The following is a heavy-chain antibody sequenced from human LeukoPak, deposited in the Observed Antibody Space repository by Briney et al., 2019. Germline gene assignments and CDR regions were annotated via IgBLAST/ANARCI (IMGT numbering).Heavy chain of an antibody. CDR1: GYTFTSYY. D-gene: IGHD6-13*01. CDR2: INPSGGST. V-gene: IGHV1-46*01. J-gene: IGHJ6*03. CDR3: ARETVGIAAAGTAPSYYYYYMDV. Sequence: ASVKVSCKASGYTFTSYYMHWVRQAPGQGLEWMGIINPSGGSTSYAQKFQGRVTMTRDTSTSTVYMELSSLRSEDTAVYYCARETVGIAAAGTAPSYYYYYMDVWGKGTTVTISS.